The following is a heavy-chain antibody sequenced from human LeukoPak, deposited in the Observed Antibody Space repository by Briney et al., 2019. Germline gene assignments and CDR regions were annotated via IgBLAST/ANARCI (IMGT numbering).Heavy chain of an antibody. CDR3: ARDPAGAAGETLFDY. Sequence: SVKVSCKPSGGTFSSYTISWVRQPPGQGREWMGGIIPILGIANYAQKFQGRVTITADKYTSTAYVELSSLRSEDTAVYYCARDPAGAAGETLFDYWGQGTLVSVS. CDR2: IIPILGIA. D-gene: IGHD1-26*01. CDR1: GGTFSSYT. J-gene: IGHJ4*02. V-gene: IGHV1-69*10.